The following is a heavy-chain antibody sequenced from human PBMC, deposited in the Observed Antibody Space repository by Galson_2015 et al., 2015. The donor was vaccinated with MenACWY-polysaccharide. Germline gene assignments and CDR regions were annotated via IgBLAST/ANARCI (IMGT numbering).Heavy chain of an antibody. Sequence: SLRLSCAVSGLTFSIYGMYWVRQAPGQGLEFVSTIAGSGGGISYADSVKGRFTISRDNSRNTLFLQMTSLRVEDMAVYYCVKDSGRQVFGPAHWGQGTRVTVSS. CDR3: VKDSGRQVFGPAH. V-gene: IGHV3-64D*08. J-gene: IGHJ4*02. D-gene: IGHD2-21*01. CDR1: GLTFSIYG. CDR2: IAGSGGGI.